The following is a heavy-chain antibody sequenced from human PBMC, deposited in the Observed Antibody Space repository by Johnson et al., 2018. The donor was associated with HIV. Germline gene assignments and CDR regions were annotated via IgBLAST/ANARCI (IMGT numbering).Heavy chain of an antibody. V-gene: IGHV3-9*01. Sequence: EVQLLESGGGLVQPGRSLRLSCAASGFTFDDYAMHWVRQVPGKGLEWVSGISWNSGSIGYVDSVKGRFTISRDNAKNSLYLQMNSLRAEDTAVYYCARGIEGLDAFDIWGQGTMVTVSS. J-gene: IGHJ3*02. CDR2: ISWNSGSI. CDR1: GFTFDDYA. CDR3: ARGIEGLDAFDI. D-gene: IGHD2/OR15-2a*01.